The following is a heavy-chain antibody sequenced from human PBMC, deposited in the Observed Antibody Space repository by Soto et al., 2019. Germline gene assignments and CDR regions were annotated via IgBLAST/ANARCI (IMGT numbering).Heavy chain of an antibody. CDR3: ARVSTYYFDSSGSYTSDY. D-gene: IGHD3-22*01. Sequence: SETLSLTCAVYGGSFSGYYWSWIRQPPGKGLEWIGEINHSGSTTDNPSLKSRVTISVDTSKNQFSLKLISVTAADTAVYYCARVSTYYFDSSGSYTSDYWGQGTLVTVSS. CDR2: INHSGST. J-gene: IGHJ4*02. CDR1: GGSFSGYY. V-gene: IGHV4-34*01.